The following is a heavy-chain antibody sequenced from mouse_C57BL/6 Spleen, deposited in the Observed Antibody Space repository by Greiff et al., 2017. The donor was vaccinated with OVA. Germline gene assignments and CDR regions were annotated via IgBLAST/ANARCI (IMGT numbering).Heavy chain of an antibody. Sequence: EVHLVESGGGLVKPGGSLKLSCAASGFTFSDYGMHWVRQAPEKGLEWVAYISSGSSTIYYADTVKGRFTISRDNAKNTLFLQMTSLRSEDTAMYYCARQGYYGSRGFDYWGQGTTLTVSS. CDR3: ARQGYYGSRGFDY. V-gene: IGHV5-17*01. D-gene: IGHD1-1*01. J-gene: IGHJ2*01. CDR1: GFTFSDYG. CDR2: ISSGSSTI.